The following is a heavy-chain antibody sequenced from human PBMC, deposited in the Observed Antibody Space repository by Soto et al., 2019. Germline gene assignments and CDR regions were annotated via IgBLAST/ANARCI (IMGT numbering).Heavy chain of an antibody. D-gene: IGHD5-18*01. CDR1: GGSVSSGSYY. V-gene: IGHV4-61*01. Sequence: SETLSLTCTVSGGSVSSGSYYWSWIRQPPGKGLEWIGYIYYSGSTNYNPSLKSRVTISVDTSKNQFSLKLSSVTAADTAVYYCARDSRYSYGYDYWGQGTLVTVSS. CDR3: ARDSRYSYGYDY. CDR2: IYYSGST. J-gene: IGHJ4*02.